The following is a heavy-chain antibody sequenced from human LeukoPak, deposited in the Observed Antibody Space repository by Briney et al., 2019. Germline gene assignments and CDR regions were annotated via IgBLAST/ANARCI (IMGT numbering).Heavy chain of an antibody. CDR2: IKEDGSEI. V-gene: IGHV3-7*01. Sequence: GGSLRLSCAASGFTFNFYWMSWVRQAPGKGLEWVASIKEDGSEIHYLDSVRGRFTISRDNAKNSLYLEGNSLRGEDTAVYFCARDKTAAGFFFSHYGMDAWGQGPRSPSP. CDR1: GFTFNFYW. D-gene: IGHD2-21*02. CDR3: ARDKTAAGFFFSHYGMDA. J-gene: IGHJ6*02.